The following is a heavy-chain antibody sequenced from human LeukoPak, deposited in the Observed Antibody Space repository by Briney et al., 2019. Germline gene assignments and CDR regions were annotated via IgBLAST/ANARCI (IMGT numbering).Heavy chain of an antibody. CDR3: ARDRVVAATREIAY. D-gene: IGHD2-15*01. Sequence: PGRSLRLSCAASGFTLSSYAMHWVRQAPGKGLEWVAVVSYDETNKYYVDSVKGRFTISRDISKNTLYLQMNNLRVEDTAVYYCARDRVVAATREIAYWGQGTLVTVSS. V-gene: IGHV3-30*04. CDR2: VSYDETNK. J-gene: IGHJ4*02. CDR1: GFTLSSYA.